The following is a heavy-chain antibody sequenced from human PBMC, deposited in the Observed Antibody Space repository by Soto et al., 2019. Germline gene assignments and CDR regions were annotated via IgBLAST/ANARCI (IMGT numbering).Heavy chain of an antibody. CDR3: AAYSHKGY. J-gene: IGHJ4*02. Sequence: GGSLRLSCAASGFTFSSYSMNWVRQAPGKGLEWVSSISSSSSYIYYADSVKGRFTISRDSSKNTLYLQMNSLRAEDTAMYYCAAYSHKGYWGQGTLVTVSS. CDR2: ISSSSSYI. CDR1: GFTFSSYS. D-gene: IGHD3-16*01. V-gene: IGHV3-21*01.